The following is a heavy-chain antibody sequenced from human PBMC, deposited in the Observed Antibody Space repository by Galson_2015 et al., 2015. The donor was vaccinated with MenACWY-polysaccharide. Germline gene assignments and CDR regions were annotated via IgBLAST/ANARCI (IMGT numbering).Heavy chain of an antibody. CDR1: GFTFSSSS. J-gene: IGHJ4*02. CDR2: ISYRGNTT. V-gene: IGHV3-48*01. D-gene: IGHD3-22*01. CDR3: ARVRISGYYVADY. Sequence: SLRLSCAASGFTFSSSSVIWVRQAPGKGLEWVSYISYRGNTTYADSVRGRFTISRVNAENPLYLQMNSLRAEDTAVYYCARVRISGYYVADYWGQGTLVTVAS.